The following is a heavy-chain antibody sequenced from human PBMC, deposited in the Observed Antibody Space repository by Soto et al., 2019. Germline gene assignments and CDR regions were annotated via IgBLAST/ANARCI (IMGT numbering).Heavy chain of an antibody. V-gene: IGHV4-59*08. J-gene: IGHJ5*02. CDR1: GGSISSYY. Sequence: SETLSLTCTVSGGSISSYYWSWIRQPPGKGLEWIGYIYYSGSTNYNPSLRSRVTISVDTSKNQFSLKLSSVTAADTAVYYCARLVVPAAITWWFDPWGQGTLVTVS. CDR2: IYYSGST. CDR3: ARLVVPAAITWWFDP. D-gene: IGHD2-2*02.